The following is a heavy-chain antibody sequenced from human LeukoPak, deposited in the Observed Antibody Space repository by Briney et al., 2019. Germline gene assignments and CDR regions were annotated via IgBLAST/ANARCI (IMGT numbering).Heavy chain of an antibody. J-gene: IGHJ4*02. CDR1: GGTFSSYA. Sequence: GASVKVSCKASGGTFSSYAISWVRQAPGQGLEWMGGIIPIFGTANYAQKFQGRATITADESTRTAYMELSSLRSEDTAVYYCARSKWELPYYFDYWGQGTLVTVSS. V-gene: IGHV1-69*13. CDR3: ARSKWELPYYFDY. D-gene: IGHD1-26*01. CDR2: IIPIFGTA.